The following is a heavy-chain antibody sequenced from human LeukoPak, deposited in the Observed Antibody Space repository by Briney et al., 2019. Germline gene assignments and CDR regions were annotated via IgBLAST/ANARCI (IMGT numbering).Heavy chain of an antibody. CDR2: IYSGGST. D-gene: IGHD3-22*01. V-gene: IGHV3-66*04. CDR1: GFTVSSNY. J-gene: IGHJ4*02. Sequence: PGGSLRLSCAAAGFTVSSNYMSWVRQAPGKGLEWVSVIYSGGSTYYAHSVKGRFTISRDKSKNTLYLQMNSLRAEDTAVYYCAKPNAADYSDSSGSYFDYWGQGTLVTVSS. CDR3: AKPNAADYSDSSGSYFDY.